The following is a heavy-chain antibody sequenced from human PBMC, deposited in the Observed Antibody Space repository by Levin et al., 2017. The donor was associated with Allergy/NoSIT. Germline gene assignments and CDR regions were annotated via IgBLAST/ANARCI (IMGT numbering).Heavy chain of an antibody. CDR2: IKQDGSEK. V-gene: IGHV3-7*01. D-gene: IGHD6-19*01. J-gene: IGHJ5*02. Sequence: GESLKISCAASGFTFSSYWMSWVRQAPGKGLEWVANIKQDGSEKYYVDSVKGRFTISRDNAKNSLYLQMNSLRAEDTAVYYCARARGVAGTISAPFAWGQGTLVTVSS. CDR3: ARARGVAGTISAPFA. CDR1: GFTFSSYW.